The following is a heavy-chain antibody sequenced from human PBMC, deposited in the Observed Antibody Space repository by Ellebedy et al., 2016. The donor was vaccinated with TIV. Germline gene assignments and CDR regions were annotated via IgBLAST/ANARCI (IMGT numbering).Heavy chain of an antibody. CDR2: IYPGDYDT. CDR3: ARQGSDGMDV. Sequence: GESLKISCEVSGYSFTDYWIGWVRQMPGKGLEWLGVIYPGDYDTRYSPSLQGQVTISADRSINTAYLQLSSLKASDTTIYYCARQGSDGMDVWGQGTTVTVS. CDR1: GYSFTDYW. V-gene: IGHV5-51*01. D-gene: IGHD2-15*01. J-gene: IGHJ6*02.